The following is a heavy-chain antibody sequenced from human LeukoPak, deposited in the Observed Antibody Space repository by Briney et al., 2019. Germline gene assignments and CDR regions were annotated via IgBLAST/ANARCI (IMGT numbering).Heavy chain of an antibody. Sequence: GGSLRLSCAASGFTFSSYATSWVRQAPGKGLEWVSAISGSGGSTYYADSVKGRFTISRDNSKNTLYLQMNSLRAEDTAVYYCAKDGYGSGSYYKSFYFDYWGQGTLVTVSS. J-gene: IGHJ4*02. D-gene: IGHD3-10*01. CDR3: AKDGYGSGSYYKSFYFDY. V-gene: IGHV3-23*01. CDR1: GFTFSSYA. CDR2: ISGSGGST.